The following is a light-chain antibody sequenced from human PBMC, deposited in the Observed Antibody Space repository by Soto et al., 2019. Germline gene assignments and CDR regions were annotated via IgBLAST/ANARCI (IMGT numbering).Light chain of an antibody. Sequence: AIQVTQSPSSLSASVGDRVTITCRASQGIRNELSWYQQKPGKAPKFLIFAASNLQSGVPSRFSGSGSGTDFTLTISSLQPEDFATYYCQQANSFPITFGQGTRLE. J-gene: IGKJ5*01. V-gene: IGKV1-6*01. CDR3: QQANSFPIT. CDR1: QGIRNE. CDR2: AAS.